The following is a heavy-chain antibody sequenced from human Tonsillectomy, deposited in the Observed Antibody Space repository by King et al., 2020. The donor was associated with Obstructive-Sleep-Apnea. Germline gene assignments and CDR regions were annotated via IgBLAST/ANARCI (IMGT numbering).Heavy chain of an antibody. J-gene: IGHJ3*02. V-gene: IGHV3-66*01. Sequence: VQLVESGGGLVQPGGSLRLSCAASGFTVNSNYMSWVRQAPGKGLEWVSVIYSGGSTSYTDSVKGRFTISRDNSKNTLYLQINILRAEDTAVYYCARVGGFGELDAFDIWGQGTMVTVSS. CDR3: ARVGGFGELDAFDI. CDR2: IYSGGST. CDR1: GFTVNSNY. D-gene: IGHD3-10*01.